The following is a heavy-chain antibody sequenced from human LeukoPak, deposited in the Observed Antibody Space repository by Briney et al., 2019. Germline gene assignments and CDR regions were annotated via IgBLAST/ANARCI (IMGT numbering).Heavy chain of an antibody. D-gene: IGHD4-11*01. V-gene: IGHV1-18*01. Sequence: ASVQVSCKTSGYNFNNFGVSWVRQAPGQGPEWMAWIATDKDRTHRNFAQRFQGRLTVTTDTSTSTVYMELRSLTPDDTAVYYCARDPPNPSGTRPYSLDQWGQGTLVTVSS. CDR1: GYNFNNFG. CDR2: IATDKDRTHR. J-gene: IGHJ4*02. CDR3: ARDPPNPSGTRPYSLDQ.